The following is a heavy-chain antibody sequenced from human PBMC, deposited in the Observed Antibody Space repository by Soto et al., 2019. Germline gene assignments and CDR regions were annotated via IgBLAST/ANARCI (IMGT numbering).Heavy chain of an antibody. Sequence: EVQLVESGGGLVKPGGSLRLSCAASGFTFSNAWMNWVRQAPGKGLEWVGRIKSKTDGGTTDYAAPVKGRFTISRGDSKNTLYLQMNSLKTEDTAVYYCTTVSYDFWSGYYVYYYYGMDVWGQGTTVTVSS. CDR2: IKSKTDGGTT. J-gene: IGHJ6*02. V-gene: IGHV3-15*07. CDR3: TTVSYDFWSGYYVYYYYGMDV. D-gene: IGHD3-3*01. CDR1: GFTFSNAW.